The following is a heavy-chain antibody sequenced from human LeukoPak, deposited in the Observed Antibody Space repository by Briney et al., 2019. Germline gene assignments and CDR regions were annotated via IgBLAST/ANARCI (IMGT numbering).Heavy chain of an antibody. CDR1: GFTFSSYS. J-gene: IGHJ5*02. V-gene: IGHV3-48*01. Sequence: PGGSLRLSCAASGFTFSSYSMNWVRKAPGKGLEWFSYISSSSSTIYYADSVKGRFTISRDKAKNSLYLQMNSLRAEDTAVYYCAREKEELRYFDWLPKNYNWFDPWGQGTLVTVSS. CDR3: AREKEELRYFDWLPKNYNWFDP. D-gene: IGHD3-9*01. CDR2: ISSSSSTI.